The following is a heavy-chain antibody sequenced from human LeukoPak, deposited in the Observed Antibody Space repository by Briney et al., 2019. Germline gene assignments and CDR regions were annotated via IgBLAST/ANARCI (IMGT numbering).Heavy chain of an antibody. D-gene: IGHD3-22*01. CDR3: ARFTTTYYFDH. Sequence: GGSLRLSCAAPGFTFSGSAIHWVRQSSGKGLEWVSLIYSGGSTYYADSVKGRFTISRDNSKNTLYLQMNSLRAEDTAVYYCARFTTTYYFDHWGQGTLVTVSS. V-gene: IGHV3-66*01. J-gene: IGHJ4*02. CDR2: IYSGGST. CDR1: GFTFSGSA.